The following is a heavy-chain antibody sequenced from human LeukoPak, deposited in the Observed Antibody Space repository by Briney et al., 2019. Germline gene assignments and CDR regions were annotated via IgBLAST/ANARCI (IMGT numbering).Heavy chain of an antibody. CDR3: VKDGLLWFGGWGDNDY. J-gene: IGHJ4*02. CDR2: ISSNGGST. D-gene: IGHD3-10*01. CDR1: GFTFSSYA. V-gene: IGHV3-64D*06. Sequence: PGGSLRLSCSASGFTFSSYAMHWVRQAPGKGLEYVSAISSNGGSTYYADSVKGRFTISRDNSKNTLYLQMSSLRAEDTAVYYCVKDGLLWFGGWGDNDYWGQGTLVTVSS.